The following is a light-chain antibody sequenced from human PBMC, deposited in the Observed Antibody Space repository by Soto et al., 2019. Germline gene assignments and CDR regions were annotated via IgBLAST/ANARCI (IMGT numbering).Light chain of an antibody. CDR1: RDVGSG. CDR3: LQDYGDSWT. CDR2: AAS. V-gene: IGKV1-6*01. Sequence: QMTQSPSSLSASVGEKIIITCRASRDVGSGVSWYQQKPGQAPKLLIYAASNLYTGVPSRFSGSRSGTEFTLTSSSLQPEDFASYYCLQDYGDSWTFGQGTKVDIK. J-gene: IGKJ1*01.